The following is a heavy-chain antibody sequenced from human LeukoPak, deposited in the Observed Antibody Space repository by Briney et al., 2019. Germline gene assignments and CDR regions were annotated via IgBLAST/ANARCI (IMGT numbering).Heavy chain of an antibody. CDR1: GFTFSSSA. Sequence: PGGSLRLSCAASGFTFSSSAMSWVRQAPGKGLEWVSSISGSGSGGSTYYADSVKGRFTISRDNSKNTLYLQMNSLRAEDTAFYHCARVKGEGAHFDYWGQGTLVTVSS. CDR2: ISGSGSGGST. D-gene: IGHD1-26*01. CDR3: ARVKGEGAHFDY. V-gene: IGHV3-23*01. J-gene: IGHJ4*02.